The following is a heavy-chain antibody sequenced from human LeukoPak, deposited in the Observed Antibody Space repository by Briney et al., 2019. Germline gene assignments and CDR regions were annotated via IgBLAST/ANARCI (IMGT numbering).Heavy chain of an antibody. CDR3: ARGRRLSSDNNDAFDI. CDR2: IWYDGSEQ. V-gene: IGHV3-33*08. D-gene: IGHD1-14*01. CDR1: GFTVSSNY. Sequence: GGSLRLSCAASGFTVSSNYMSWVRQAPGKGLEWVAVIWYDGSEQFYADSVRDRFTISRDNSRKTLYLQMNSLRADDTAVYYCARGRRLSSDNNDAFDIWGQGTVVTVSS. J-gene: IGHJ3*02.